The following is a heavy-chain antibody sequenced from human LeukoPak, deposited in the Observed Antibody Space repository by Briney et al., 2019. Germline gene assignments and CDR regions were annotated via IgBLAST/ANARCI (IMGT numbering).Heavy chain of an antibody. D-gene: IGHD1-1*01. CDR2: ISGSGSST. J-gene: IGHJ6*02. CDR1: GFTFSNYA. V-gene: IGHV3-23*01. Sequence: GGSLRLSCAASGFTFSNYAMTWVRQAPGKGLEWVSGISGSGSSTYYADSVKGRFTISRDNSKNTLYLQMNSLRVEDTAVYYCADPPTKDVWGQGTTVTVSS. CDR3: ADPPTKDV.